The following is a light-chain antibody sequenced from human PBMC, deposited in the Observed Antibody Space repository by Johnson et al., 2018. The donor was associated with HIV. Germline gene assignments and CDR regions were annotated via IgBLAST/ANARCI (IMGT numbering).Light chain of an antibody. J-gene: IGLJ1*01. CDR3: ATWDRSLSAGHYV. V-gene: IGLV1-51*02. CDR1: SSNIGNNY. Sequence: QSVLTQPPSVSAAPGQKVTISCSGSSSNIGNNYVSWYQQLPGTAPKLLIYESNKRPSGIPDRFSGSKSGTSATLGITGLQTGDEADYYCATWDRSLSAGHYVFGTGTKVTVL. CDR2: ESN.